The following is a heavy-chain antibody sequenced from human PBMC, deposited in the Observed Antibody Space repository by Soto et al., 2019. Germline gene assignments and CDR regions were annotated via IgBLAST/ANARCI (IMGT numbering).Heavy chain of an antibody. CDR2: IIPMFGTP. V-gene: IGHV1-69*13. CDR3: AGGRDQPPVGLYFES. Sequence: ASLKVSCKASGGAFTDYIFDWVRQAPGQGLEWMGGIIPMFGTPKYAQKFQHRVTISADASTGTAYMELTRLRFDDTAVYYCAGGRDQPPVGLYFESWGEGTRVTVSS. CDR1: GGAFTDYI. D-gene: IGHD1-26*01. J-gene: IGHJ4*02.